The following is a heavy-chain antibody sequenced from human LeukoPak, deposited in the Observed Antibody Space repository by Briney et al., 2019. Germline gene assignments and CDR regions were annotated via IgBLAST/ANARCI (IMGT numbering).Heavy chain of an antibody. CDR2: IDTNTGNP. CDR1: GYTFTKYA. D-gene: IGHD3-22*01. Sequence: ASVKVSRKGSGYTFTKYAISWVRQAPGQGLEYMGWIDTNTGNPTYAQGFTGRFVFSLDTSVSTAYLQISSLKAEDSAIYFCANCYDSSGFFAYWGQGTLVTVSS. J-gene: IGHJ4*02. CDR3: ANCYDSSGFFAY. V-gene: IGHV7-4-1*02.